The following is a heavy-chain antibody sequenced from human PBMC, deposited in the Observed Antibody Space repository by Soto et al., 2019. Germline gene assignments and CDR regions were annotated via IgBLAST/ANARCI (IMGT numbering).Heavy chain of an antibody. Sequence: QPGGSLRLSCAASGFTFSNYGMHWVRQAPGKGLEWVAVILYGGTKEYYSDSVKGRFTISRDNSKDRLYLQMSSLRREDTGVYFCARGGTYGMDVWGQGTTVTVSS. CDR1: GFTFSNYG. J-gene: IGHJ6*02. CDR3: ARGGTYGMDV. V-gene: IGHV3-30*03. CDR2: ILYGGTKE. D-gene: IGHD6-25*01.